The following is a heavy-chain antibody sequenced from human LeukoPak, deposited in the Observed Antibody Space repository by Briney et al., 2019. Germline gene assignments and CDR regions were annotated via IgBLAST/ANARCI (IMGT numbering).Heavy chain of an antibody. CDR3: ARIGYSYGPQYYFDY. D-gene: IGHD5-18*01. Sequence: SETLSLTCAVYGGSFSGYYWSWIRQPPGKGLEWIGEINHSGSINYNPSLKSRVTISVDTSKNQFSLKLRSVAAADTAFYYCARIGYSYGPQYYFDYWGQGTLVTVSS. V-gene: IGHV4-34*01. J-gene: IGHJ4*02. CDR1: GGSFSGYY. CDR2: INHSGSI.